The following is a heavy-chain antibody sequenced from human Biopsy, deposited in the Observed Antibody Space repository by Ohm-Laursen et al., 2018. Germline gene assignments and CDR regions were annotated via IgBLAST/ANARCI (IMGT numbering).Heavy chain of an antibody. D-gene: IGHD5-24*01. CDR2: ISETSSHI. CDR1: GFSVSSYD. V-gene: IGHV3-21*01. J-gene: IGHJ5*02. Sequence: GSLRLSCTASGFSVSSYDMNWVRQAPGKGLEWILYISETSSHIYDADSVGGRFTVARDIAKNTVYLQLNSLRAEDTAVYYCARDLTPPSEMPTVEGGYWFDPWGQGTLVTVSS. CDR3: ARDLTPPSEMPTVEGGYWFDP.